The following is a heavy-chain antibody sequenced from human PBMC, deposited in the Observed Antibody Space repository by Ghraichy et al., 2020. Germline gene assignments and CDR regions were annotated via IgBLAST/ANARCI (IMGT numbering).Heavy chain of an antibody. D-gene: IGHD6-13*01. V-gene: IGHV3-33*08. CDR1: GFTYSSYG. CDR3: ARLQQLENYYYGMDV. J-gene: IGHJ6*02. CDR2: IWYDGSNK. Sequence: GESLNISCAASGFTYSSYGMHRVRQAPGKGLEWVALIWYDGSNKYYADSVKGRFTISRDNSKNTLDLQMNSLRAEDTAVYYCARLQQLENYYYGMDVWGQGTTVTVSS.